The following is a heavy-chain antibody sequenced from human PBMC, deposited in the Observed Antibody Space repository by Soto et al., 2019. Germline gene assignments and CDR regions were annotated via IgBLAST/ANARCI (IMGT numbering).Heavy chain of an antibody. CDR2: ISGSGGST. Sequence: GGSLRLSCAASGFTFSSYAMSWVRQAPGKGLEWVSAISGSGGSTYYADSVKGRFTISRDNSKNTLYLQMNSLRAEDTAVYYCAKDSRNWGSDYYYGMDVWGQGTTVTVSS. J-gene: IGHJ6*02. D-gene: IGHD7-27*01. CDR3: AKDSRNWGSDYYYGMDV. V-gene: IGHV3-23*01. CDR1: GFTFSSYA.